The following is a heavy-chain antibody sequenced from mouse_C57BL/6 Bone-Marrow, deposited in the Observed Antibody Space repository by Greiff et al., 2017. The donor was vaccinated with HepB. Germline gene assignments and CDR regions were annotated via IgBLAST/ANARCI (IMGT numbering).Heavy chain of an antibody. V-gene: IGHV14-3*01. D-gene: IGHD1-1*01. CDR2: IDPANGNT. J-gene: IGHJ4*01. Sequence: EVQLQQSVAELVRPGASVKLSSTASGFNIKNTYMHWVKQRPEQGLEWIGRIDPANGNTKYAPKFKGKATITADTSSNTAYLQLSSLTSEDTAIYYGAGDYGSNYDYYAMDYWGQGTSVTVSS. CDR3: AGDYGSNYDYYAMDY. CDR1: GFNIKNTY.